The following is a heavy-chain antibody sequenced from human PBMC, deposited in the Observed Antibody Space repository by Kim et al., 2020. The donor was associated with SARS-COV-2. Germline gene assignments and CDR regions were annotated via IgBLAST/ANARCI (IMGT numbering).Heavy chain of an antibody. V-gene: IGHV1-46*01. D-gene: IGHD3-10*01. Sequence: SDAQKFQGRVTMTRDTSTSTVYMELSSLRSEDTAVYYCARVAGAMTAFDIWGQGTMVTVSS. CDR3: ARVAGAMTAFDI. J-gene: IGHJ3*02.